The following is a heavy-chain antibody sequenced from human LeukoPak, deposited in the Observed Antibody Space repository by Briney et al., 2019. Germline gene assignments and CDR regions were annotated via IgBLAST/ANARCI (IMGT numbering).Heavy chain of an antibody. D-gene: IGHD2-21*02. CDR3: ARRGDSDFRID. CDR2: IYPGDADT. V-gene: IGHV5-51*01. Sequence: GESLKISCKAPRHSFHSQWIGWVRQMPGKGLQWMGIIYPGDADTRYSPSFQGQVTISADTSISAAYLQWNSLEASDTAIYYCARRGDSDFRIDWGQGTLVTVSS. CDR1: RHSFHSQW. J-gene: IGHJ4*02.